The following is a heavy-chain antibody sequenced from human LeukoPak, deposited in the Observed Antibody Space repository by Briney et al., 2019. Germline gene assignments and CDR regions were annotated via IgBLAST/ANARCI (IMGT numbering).Heavy chain of an antibody. CDR1: GFGVGSNY. CDR3: AKLFTSPTAWYYFDY. Sequence: PGGSLRLSCAASGFGVGSNYMAWVRLAPGKGLECVSLIYSGGPTLYPDSVRGRFAISRDTSKNTLYLQMERLTPDDTAVYYCAKLFTSPTAWYYFDYWGQGTLVSVSS. CDR2: IYSGGPT. V-gene: IGHV3-53*01. J-gene: IGHJ4*02. D-gene: IGHD6-13*01.